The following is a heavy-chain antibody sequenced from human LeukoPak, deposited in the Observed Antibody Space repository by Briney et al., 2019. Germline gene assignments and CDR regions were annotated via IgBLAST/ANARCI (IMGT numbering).Heavy chain of an antibody. V-gene: IGHV3-7*01. J-gene: IGHJ4*02. CDR1: GFTFSSYA. CDR3: AREGYSGYSFFDY. Sequence: GRSLRLSCAASGFTFSSYAMHWVRQAPGKGLEWVANIKQDGSEKYYVDSVKGRFTISRDNAKNSLYLQMNSLRAEDTAVYYCAREGYSGYSFFDYWGQGTLVTVSS. D-gene: IGHD5-12*01. CDR2: IKQDGSEK.